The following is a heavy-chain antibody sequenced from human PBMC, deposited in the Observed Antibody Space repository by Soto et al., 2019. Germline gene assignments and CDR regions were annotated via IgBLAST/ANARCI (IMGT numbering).Heavy chain of an antibody. J-gene: IGHJ4*02. CDR3: ALASYYDFWSGYYRLDY. CDR1: GGTFSSYA. Sequence: SVKVSCKASGGTFSSYAISWVRQAPGQGLEWMGGIIPIFGTANYAQKFQGRVTITADKSTSTAYMELSSLRSEDTAVYYCALASYYDFWSGYYRLDYWGQGTLVTSPQ. V-gene: IGHV1-69*06. D-gene: IGHD3-3*01. CDR2: IIPIFGTA.